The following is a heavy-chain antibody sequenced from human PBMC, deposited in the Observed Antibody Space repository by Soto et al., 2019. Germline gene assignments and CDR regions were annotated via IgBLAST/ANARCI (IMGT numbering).Heavy chain of an antibody. V-gene: IGHV1-8*01. CDR3: ARQGSQYGSGNYLH. CDR2: MNPNTGET. D-gene: IGHD3-10*01. J-gene: IGHJ4*02. Sequence: QVQLVQSGAEVKKPGASVKVSCKASGYTITSYNINWVRQAPGQGLEWMGWMNPNTGETGSTEKFEGRVSMTRDISEPTAYMELISLTSDDTGVYYCARQGSQYGSGNYLHWGQGTLVTVSS. CDR1: GYTITSYN.